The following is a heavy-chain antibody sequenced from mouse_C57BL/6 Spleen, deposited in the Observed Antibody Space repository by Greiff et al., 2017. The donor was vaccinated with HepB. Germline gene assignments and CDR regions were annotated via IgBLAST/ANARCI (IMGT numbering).Heavy chain of an antibody. D-gene: IGHD1-1*01. CDR1: GFTFTDYY. CDR2: IRNKANGYTT. V-gene: IGHV7-3*01. Sequence: EVKLQESGGGLVQPGGSLSLSCAASGFTFTDYYMSWVRQPPGKALEWLGFIRNKANGYTTEYSASVKGRFTISRDNSQSILYLQMNALRAEDSATYYCARSSFITTVVESWYFDVWGTGTTVTVSS. CDR3: ARSSFITTVVESWYFDV. J-gene: IGHJ1*03.